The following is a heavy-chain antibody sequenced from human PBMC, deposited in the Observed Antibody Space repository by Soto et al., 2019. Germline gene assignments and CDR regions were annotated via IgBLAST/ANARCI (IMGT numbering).Heavy chain of an antibody. CDR3: ARAIAARAGMDV. D-gene: IGHD6-6*01. CDR1: GFTFSSYS. Sequence: EVQLVESGGGLVKPGGSLRLSCAASGFTFSSYSMNWVRQAPGKGLEWVSSISSSSSYIYYADSVKGRFTISRDNAKNSLYLQMNSPRAEDTAVYYCARAIAARAGMDVWGQGTTVTVSS. V-gene: IGHV3-21*01. CDR2: ISSSSSYI. J-gene: IGHJ6*02.